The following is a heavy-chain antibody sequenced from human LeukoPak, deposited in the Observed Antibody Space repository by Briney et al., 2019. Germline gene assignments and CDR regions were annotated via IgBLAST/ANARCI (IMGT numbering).Heavy chain of an antibody. D-gene: IGHD3-3*01. J-gene: IGHJ5*02. CDR3: ARARSWGYDFWSGYGYNWFDP. Sequence: SQTLSLTCAVSGGSISSGGYSWSWIRQPPGKGLEWIGYIYHSGSTYYNPSPKSRVTISVDTSKNQFSLKLSSVTAADTAVYYCARARSWGYDFWSGYGYNWFDPWGQGTLVTVSS. V-gene: IGHV4-30-2*01. CDR2: IYHSGST. CDR1: GGSISSGGYS.